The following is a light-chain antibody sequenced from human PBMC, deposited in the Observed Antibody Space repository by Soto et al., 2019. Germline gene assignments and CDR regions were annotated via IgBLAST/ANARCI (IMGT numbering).Light chain of an antibody. J-gene: IGLJ3*02. CDR2: YVT. V-gene: IGLV2-11*01. Sequence: QSALTQPRSVSGSPGQSVTISCTGTSSDVGGYDFVSWYQQHPGKAPKLMIHYVTKRPSGVPDRFSGSKSGNSASLTISGLQAEDEADYYCCSYAGSYNLGVFGGGTKLTVL. CDR3: CSYAGSYNLGV. CDR1: SSDVGGYDF.